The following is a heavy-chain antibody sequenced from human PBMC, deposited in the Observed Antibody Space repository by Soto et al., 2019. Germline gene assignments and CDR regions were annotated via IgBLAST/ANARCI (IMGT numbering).Heavy chain of an antibody. CDR2: ISAYNGNT. Sequence: ASVKVSCKASGYTFTSYGISWVRQAPGQGLEWMGWISAYNGNTNYAQKLQGRVTMTTDTSTSTAYMELRSLRSDDTAVYYCARDNHIVVVPAARFDTWGQGTLVTVSS. D-gene: IGHD2-2*01. V-gene: IGHV1-18*04. CDR1: GYTFTSYG. CDR3: ARDNHIVVVPAARFDT. J-gene: IGHJ5*02.